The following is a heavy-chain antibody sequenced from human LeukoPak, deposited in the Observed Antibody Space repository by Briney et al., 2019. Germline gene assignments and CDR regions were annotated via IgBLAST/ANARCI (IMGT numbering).Heavy chain of an antibody. J-gene: IGHJ4*02. CDR3: ATQQQLEHLFDY. CDR1: GFTFCNAW. V-gene: IGHV3-15*01. Sequence: GGSLRLSCAASGFTFCNAWMSWVRQAPGKGLEWVGRIKSKTDGGTTDYAAPVKGRFAISGDGSGNTLYLQMNSLRTEDTAVYYCATQQQLEHLFDYWGQGTLVTVSS. D-gene: IGHD6-13*01. CDR2: IKSKTDGGTT.